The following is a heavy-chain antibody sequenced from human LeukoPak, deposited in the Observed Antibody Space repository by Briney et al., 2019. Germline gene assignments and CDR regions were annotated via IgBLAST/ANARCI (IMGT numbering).Heavy chain of an antibody. CDR2: IYSGGST. CDR1: GFTVSSNY. D-gene: IGHD5-18*01. Sequence: PGGSLRLSCAASGFTVSSNYMSWVRQAPGKGLEWVSVIYSGGSTYYADSVKGRFTISRDNSKNTLYVQMNSLRAEDTAVYYCAKDSRYGYRWDYDYWGQGTPVTVSS. V-gene: IGHV3-53*05. CDR3: AKDSRYGYRWDYDY. J-gene: IGHJ4*02.